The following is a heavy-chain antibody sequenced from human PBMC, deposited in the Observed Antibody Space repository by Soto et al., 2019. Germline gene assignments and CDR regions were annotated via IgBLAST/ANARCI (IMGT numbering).Heavy chain of an antibody. Sequence: QVQLVQSGAEVKKPGASVKVSCKASGYTFTGYYMHWVRQAPGQGLEWMGWINPNSGGTNYAQKFQGWVTMTRDTXIXXAYMELSRLRSDDTAVYYCARDLHSSSHAKNWFDPWGQGTLVTVSS. CDR3: ARDLHSSSHAKNWFDP. J-gene: IGHJ5*02. V-gene: IGHV1-2*04. D-gene: IGHD6-13*01. CDR2: INPNSGGT. CDR1: GYTFTGYY.